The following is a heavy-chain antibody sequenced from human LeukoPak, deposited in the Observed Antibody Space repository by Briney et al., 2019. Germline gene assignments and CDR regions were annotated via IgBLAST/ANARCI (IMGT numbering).Heavy chain of an antibody. D-gene: IGHD5-18*01. CDR3: ARGGYISFDP. J-gene: IGHJ5*02. CDR2: INWNGVST. V-gene: IGHV3-20*04. CDR1: GFTFDDYG. Sequence: GGSLRLSCAASGFTFDDYGMNWVRQAPGKGLEWVSAINWNGVSTGYADSVKGRFTISRDNAKNSLYLQMNSLRAEDTAVYYCARGGYISFDPWGQGTLVTVSS.